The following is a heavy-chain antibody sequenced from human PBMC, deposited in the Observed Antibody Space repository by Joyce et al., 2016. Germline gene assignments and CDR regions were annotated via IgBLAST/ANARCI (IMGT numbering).Heavy chain of an antibody. CDR3: ARDVLTTVTKAYGY. CDR1: GFIFSSYS. V-gene: IGHV3-21*01. CDR2: ISRDNTYI. J-gene: IGHJ4*02. Sequence: EVQLVESGGGLVKPGESLRLSCPASGFIFSSYSMTGVRQAPGKGREWVSSISRDNTYIFHADSVKGRFTISRDNARNSLYLQMNSLRGEDTAVYYCARDVLTTVTKAYGYWGQGTLVAVSS. D-gene: IGHD4-11*01.